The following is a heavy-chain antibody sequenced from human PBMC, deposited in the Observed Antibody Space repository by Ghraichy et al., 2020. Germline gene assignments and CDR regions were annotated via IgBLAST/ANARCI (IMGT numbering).Heavy chain of an antibody. V-gene: IGHV3-23*01. Sequence: GGSLRLSCAASGFTFSSYAMSWVRQAPGKGLEWVSGISGSGGSTYYADSVKGRFTISRDNSKNTLYLQMNSLRAEDTAVYYCAKVRANWGRGGAFDIWGHGTMVTVSS. CDR2: ISGSGGST. CDR1: GFTFSSYA. J-gene: IGHJ3*02. CDR3: AKVRANWGRGGAFDI. D-gene: IGHD7-27*01.